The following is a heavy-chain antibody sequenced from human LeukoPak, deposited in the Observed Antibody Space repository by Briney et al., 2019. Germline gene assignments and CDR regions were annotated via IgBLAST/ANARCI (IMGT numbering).Heavy chain of an antibody. J-gene: IGHJ4*02. Sequence: GGSLRLSCAASGFTFSSYAMSWVRQAPGKGLEWVSGISGSDGSTNYADSVKGRFTISRENSKNTLYLQMNSLRAEDTAVYYCAKDRRAGSYDYWGQGTLVTVSS. D-gene: IGHD3-10*01. CDR2: ISGSDGST. V-gene: IGHV3-23*01. CDR1: GFTFSSYA. CDR3: AKDRRAGSYDY.